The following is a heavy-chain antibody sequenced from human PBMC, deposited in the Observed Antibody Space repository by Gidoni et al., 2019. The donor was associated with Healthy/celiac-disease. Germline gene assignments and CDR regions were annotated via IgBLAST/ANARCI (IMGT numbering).Heavy chain of an antibody. CDR2: INHSGST. CDR3: ARAPYYDFWSGYEIDY. J-gene: IGHJ4*02. D-gene: IGHD3-3*01. Sequence: QVQLQQWGAGLLKPSETLSLTCAVYGGSFSGYYWSWIRQPPGKGLEWIGEINHSGSTNYNPSLKSRVTISVDTSKNQFSLKLSSVTAADTAVYYCARAPYYDFWSGYEIDYWGQGTLVTVSS. CDR1: GGSFSGYY. V-gene: IGHV4-34*01.